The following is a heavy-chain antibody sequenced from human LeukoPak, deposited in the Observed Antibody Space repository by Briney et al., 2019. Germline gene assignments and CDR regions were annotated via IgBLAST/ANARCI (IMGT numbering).Heavy chain of an antibody. D-gene: IGHD5-12*01. CDR3: AKVRGGYSGYDYFDY. CDR1: GFTFDDYA. J-gene: IGHJ4*02. CDR2: ISGDGGST. Sequence: PGGSLRLSCAASGFTFDDYAMHWVRQAPGEGLEWVSLISGDGGSTYYADSVKGRFTISRDNSKNSLYLQMNSLRTEDTALYYCAKVRGGYSGYDYFDYWGQGTLVTVSS. V-gene: IGHV3-43*02.